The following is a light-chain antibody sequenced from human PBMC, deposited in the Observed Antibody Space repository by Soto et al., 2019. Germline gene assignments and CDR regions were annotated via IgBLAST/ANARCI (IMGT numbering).Light chain of an antibody. V-gene: IGLV1-44*01. CDR2: TNN. CDR1: SSNVGSNS. Sequence: QSVLTQPPSASGTPGQRVIISCSGSSSNVGSNSVTWYQQLPGTAPKLLMDTNNQRPSGVPDRFSGSKSGTSASLAISGLQSEDEADYYCAAWDDNLNGWVFGGRTKLTVL. J-gene: IGLJ3*02. CDR3: AAWDDNLNGWV.